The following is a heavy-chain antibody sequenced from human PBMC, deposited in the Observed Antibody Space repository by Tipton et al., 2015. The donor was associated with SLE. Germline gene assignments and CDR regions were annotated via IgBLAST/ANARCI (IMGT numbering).Heavy chain of an antibody. CDR2: IYYSGST. Sequence: LRLSCTVSGGSISSSSYYWGWIRQPPGKGLEWIGSIYYSGSTYYNPSLKSRVTISVDTSKNQFSLKLSSVTAADTAVYYCARHRSYFDYWGQGTLVTVSS. J-gene: IGHJ4*02. CDR3: ARHRSYFDY. CDR1: GGSISSSSYY. V-gene: IGHV4-39*07.